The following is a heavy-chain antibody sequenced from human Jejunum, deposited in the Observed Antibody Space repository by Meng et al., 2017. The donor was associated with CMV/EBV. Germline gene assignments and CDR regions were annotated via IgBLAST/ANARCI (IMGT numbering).Heavy chain of an antibody. V-gene: IGHV2-5*04. D-gene: IGHD3-3*01. J-gene: IGHJ4*02. CDR3: VHTGNNWSRDYREYYFHY. Sequence: SLSASGVGVGWNRQPTAKTLEWRARIYWNDYRRYRPSLQSRLTVTKDSSKNQVVLTVTDVDPVDAGTYYCVHTGNNWSRDYREYYFHYWGQGTLVTVSS. CDR1: SLSASGVG. CDR2: IYWNDYR.